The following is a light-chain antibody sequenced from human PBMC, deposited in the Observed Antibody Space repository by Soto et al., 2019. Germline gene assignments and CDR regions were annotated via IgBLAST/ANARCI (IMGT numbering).Light chain of an antibody. CDR1: TSDVGGYNY. CDR3: SSYTSSSFYV. V-gene: IGLV2-14*01. CDR2: DVS. Sequence: QSALTQPASVSGSPGQSITISCTGTTSDVGGYNYVSWYQQHPGKAPKLMIYDVSNRPSGVSNRFSGSKSGNTASLTISGLQAVDEADYYCSSYTSSSFYVFGTGTKLTVL. J-gene: IGLJ1*01.